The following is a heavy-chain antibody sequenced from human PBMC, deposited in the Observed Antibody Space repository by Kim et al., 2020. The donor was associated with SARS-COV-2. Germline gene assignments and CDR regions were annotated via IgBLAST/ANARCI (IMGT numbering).Heavy chain of an antibody. J-gene: IGHJ6*02. Sequence: SETLSLTCAVYGGSFSGYYWSWIRQPPGKGLEWIGEINYSGSTNYNPSLKSRVTISVDTSKNQFSLKLSSVTAADTAVYYCARGVRYSSSWYSYYYGMDVWGQGTTVTVSS. D-gene: IGHD6-13*01. CDR2: INYSGST. CDR1: GGSFSGYY. V-gene: IGHV4-34*01. CDR3: ARGVRYSSSWYSYYYGMDV.